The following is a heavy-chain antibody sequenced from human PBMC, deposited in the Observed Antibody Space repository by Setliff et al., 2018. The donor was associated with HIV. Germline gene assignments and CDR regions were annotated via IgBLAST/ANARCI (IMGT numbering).Heavy chain of an antibody. CDR3: AREPKGGDDRALDY. V-gene: IGHV4-4*07. CDR2: TFTSGIT. CDR1: GGSISGYF. D-gene: IGHD3-16*01. Sequence: SETLSLTCTVSGGSISGYFWSWIRQPAGKGLEWIGRTFTSGITTYSPSLKSRVTMSVDTSNNQFSLNLTSVTSADTAVYYCAREPKGGDDRALDYWGQGTRVTSPQ. J-gene: IGHJ4*02.